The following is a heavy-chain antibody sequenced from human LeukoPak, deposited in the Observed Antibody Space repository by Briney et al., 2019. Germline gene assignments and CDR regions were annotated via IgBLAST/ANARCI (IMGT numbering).Heavy chain of an antibody. CDR3: ARDGSITGTRYDY. D-gene: IGHD1-20*01. V-gene: IGHV1-58*01. Sequence: ASVKVSCKASGFTFTSSAVQWVRQARGQRLEWIGWIVVGSGNTNYAQKFQERVTITRDMSTSTAYMELSSLRSEDTAVYYCARDGSITGTRYDYWGQGTLVTVSS. J-gene: IGHJ4*02. CDR1: GFTFTSSA. CDR2: IVVGSGNT.